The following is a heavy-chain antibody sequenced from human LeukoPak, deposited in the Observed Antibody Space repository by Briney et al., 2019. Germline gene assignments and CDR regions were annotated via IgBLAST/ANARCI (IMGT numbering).Heavy chain of an antibody. Sequence: PGGSLRLSCAASGFTFDDYAMHWVRQAPGKGLEWVSGISWNSGSIGYADSVKGRFTISRDNAKNSLYLQMNSLRAEDTALYYCAKDNQREGGMRAFDIWGQGTMVTVSS. V-gene: IGHV3-9*01. CDR1: GFTFDDYA. CDR3: AKDNQREGGMRAFDI. J-gene: IGHJ3*02. D-gene: IGHD3-16*01. CDR2: ISWNSGSI.